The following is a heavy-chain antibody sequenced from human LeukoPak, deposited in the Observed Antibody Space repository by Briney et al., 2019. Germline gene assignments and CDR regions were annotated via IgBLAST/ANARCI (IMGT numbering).Heavy chain of an antibody. Sequence: PSETLSLTCTVSGGSISSYYWSWIRQPPGKGLEWIGYIYYSGSTNYNPSLKSRVTISVDTSKNHFSLKLSSVTAADTAVHHCARGLGIYYFDYWGQGTLVTVSS. CDR1: GGSISSYY. J-gene: IGHJ4*02. D-gene: IGHD1-26*01. V-gene: IGHV4-59*08. CDR3: ARGLGIYYFDY. CDR2: IYYSGST.